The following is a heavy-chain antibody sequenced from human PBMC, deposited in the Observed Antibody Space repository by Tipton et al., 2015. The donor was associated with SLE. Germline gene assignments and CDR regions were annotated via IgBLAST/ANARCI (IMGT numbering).Heavy chain of an antibody. CDR1: GFTFSSYS. V-gene: IGHV3-21*01. D-gene: IGHD3-3*01. CDR2: ISSSSSYI. Sequence: GSLRLSCAASGFTFSSYSMNWVRQAPGKGLEWVSSISSSSSYIYYADSVKGRFTISRDNAKNSLYLQMNSLRAEDTAVYYCAREAIFGVVIGYWGQGTLVTVSS. J-gene: IGHJ4*02. CDR3: AREAIFGVVIGY.